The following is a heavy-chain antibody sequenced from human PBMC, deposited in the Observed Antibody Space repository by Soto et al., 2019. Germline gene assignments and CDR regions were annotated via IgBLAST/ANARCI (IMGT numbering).Heavy chain of an antibody. CDR1: GGTFSSYA. Sequence: SVKVSCKASGGTFSSYAISWVRQAPGQGLEWMGGIIPIFGTANYAQKFQGRVTITADESTSTAYMELSSLRSEDTAVYYCARIVDRSGGSCYGPKFDYWGQGTLVTVSS. V-gene: IGHV1-69*13. CDR3: ARIVDRSGGSCYGPKFDY. CDR2: IIPIFGTA. D-gene: IGHD2-15*01. J-gene: IGHJ4*02.